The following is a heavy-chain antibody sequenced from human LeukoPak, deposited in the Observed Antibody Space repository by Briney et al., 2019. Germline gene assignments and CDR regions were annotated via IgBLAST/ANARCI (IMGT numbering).Heavy chain of an antibody. CDR3: AKDRERGYYFDSSFDY. Sequence: GGSLRLSCAASGFTFSSYAMSWVRQAPGKGLEWVSGISGSGGNTYYADSVKGRFTISRDNSKNTLYLQMNSLRAEDTAVYYCAKDRERGYYFDSSFDYWGQGTLVTVSS. V-gene: IGHV3-23*01. CDR2: ISGSGGNT. D-gene: IGHD3-22*01. CDR1: GFTFSSYA. J-gene: IGHJ4*02.